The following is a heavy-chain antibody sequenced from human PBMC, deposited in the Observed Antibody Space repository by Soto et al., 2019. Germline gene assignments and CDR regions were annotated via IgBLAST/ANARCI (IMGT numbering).Heavy chain of an antibody. Sequence: PSETLSLTCTASGGSVSSVSYYWSWIRQPPGKGLEWIGYIYYSGSTNYNPSLNSRVTMSVDTSKNQFSLKLSSVTAADTAVYYGAIDCSSVTCYGFDPWGHGNLVTVSS. J-gene: IGHJ5*02. CDR2: IYYSGST. CDR3: AIDCSSVTCYGFDP. D-gene: IGHD2-2*01. CDR1: GGSVSSVSYY. V-gene: IGHV4-61*01.